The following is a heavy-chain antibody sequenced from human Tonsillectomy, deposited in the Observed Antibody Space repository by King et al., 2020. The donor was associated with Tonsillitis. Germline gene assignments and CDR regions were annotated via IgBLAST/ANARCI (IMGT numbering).Heavy chain of an antibody. CDR3: ARAVGTTTMIVVDPWYFDL. J-gene: IGHJ2*01. V-gene: IGHV4-39*07. CDR2: MYSSGST. D-gene: IGHD3-22*01. CDR1: GGSISRSTYY. Sequence: QLQESGPGLVKPSETLSLTCTVSGGSISRSTYYWGWIRQPPGKGLECFGTMYSSGSTYYNPSLKSRVTISLDKSKNQFSLKLRSVTAADTAVYYCARAVGTTTMIVVDPWYFDLWGRGTLVTVSS.